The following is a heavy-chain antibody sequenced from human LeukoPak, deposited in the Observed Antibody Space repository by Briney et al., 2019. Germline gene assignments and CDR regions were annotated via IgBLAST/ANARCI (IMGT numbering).Heavy chain of an antibody. CDR1: GGSISSYY. D-gene: IGHD2-2*01. CDR3: ARGASGYCSSTSCLDFDY. CDR2: IYYSGST. Sequence: PSETLSLTCTVSGGSISSYYWSWIRQPPGKGLEWIGYIYYSGSTNYNPSLKSRVTISVDTSKNQFSLKLSSVTAADTAVYYCARGASGYCSSTSCLDFDYWGQGTLVTVSS. V-gene: IGHV4-59*01. J-gene: IGHJ4*02.